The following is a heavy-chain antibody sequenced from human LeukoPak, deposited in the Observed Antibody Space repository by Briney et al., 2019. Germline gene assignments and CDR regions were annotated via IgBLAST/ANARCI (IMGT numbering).Heavy chain of an antibody. CDR2: INHSGST. J-gene: IGHJ5*02. D-gene: IGHD3-10*01. V-gene: IGHV4-34*01. Sequence: SETLSLTCAVYGGSFSGYYWSWIRQPPGKGLEWIGEINHSGSTNYNPSLKSRVTISVATSKHQFSLKLSSVTAGDTAVYYCARGSWFGTYNWFDPWGQGTLVTVSS. CDR1: GGSFSGYY. CDR3: ARGSWFGTYNWFDP.